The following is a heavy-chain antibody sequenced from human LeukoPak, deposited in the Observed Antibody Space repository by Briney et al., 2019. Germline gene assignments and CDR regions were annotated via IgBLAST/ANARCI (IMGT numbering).Heavy chain of an antibody. CDR2: INWDDQK. Sequence: SGPTLVNPTQTLTLTCTFSGFSLTTSGVGVGWIRQPPEKALEWLALINWDDQKVYSPSLQSRLPITKDTSKNQVVLTMTNVDPVDTATYYCAHRRDSSGYQYRWWFAPWGQGTLVTVSS. CDR3: AHRRDSSGYQYRWWFAP. V-gene: IGHV2-5*02. J-gene: IGHJ5*02. CDR1: GFSLTTSGVG. D-gene: IGHD3-22*01.